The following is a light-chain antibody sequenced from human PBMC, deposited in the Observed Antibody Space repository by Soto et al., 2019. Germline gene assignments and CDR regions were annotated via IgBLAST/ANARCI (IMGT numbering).Light chain of an antibody. CDR2: EVS. CDR1: SSDVGAYTY. CDR3: SAYTTVNTLV. J-gene: IGLJ2*01. V-gene: IGLV2-14*01. Sequence: QSALTQPASVSGSPGQSITISCTGTSSDVGAYTYVSWYQQHPGKAPKLMIFEVSDRPSGVSNRFSGSKSGNTASLTISGLQAEDAADYYCSAYTTVNTLVFGGGTKLTVL.